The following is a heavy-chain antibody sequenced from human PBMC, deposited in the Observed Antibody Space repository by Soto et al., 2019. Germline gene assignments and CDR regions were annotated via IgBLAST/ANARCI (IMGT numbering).Heavy chain of an antibody. CDR2: ISTYSGDT. CDR3: ARHHGPTTSENWFDP. V-gene: IGHV1-18*01. J-gene: IGHJ5*02. CDR1: GYTFFTYD. Sequence: ASVKVSCKASGYTFFTYDISWLLQSPLQVLEWMGWISTYSGDTKYSQKFQGRVTITTDTSTTTAYLELRSLRPDDTAVYYCARHHGPTTSENWFDPWGQGTLVTVSS. D-gene: IGHD5-12*01.